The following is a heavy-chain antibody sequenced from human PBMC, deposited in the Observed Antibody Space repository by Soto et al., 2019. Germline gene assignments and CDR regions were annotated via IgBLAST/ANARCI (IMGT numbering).Heavy chain of an antibody. D-gene: IGHD2-21*02. CDR3: ARHGLPYCGGDCYAFDI. V-gene: IGHV5-51*01. CDR2: IYPGDSDT. Sequence: GESLKISCKGSGYSFTSYWIGWVRQMPGKGLEWMGIIYPGDSDTRYSPSFQGQVAISADKSISTAYLQWSSLKASDTAMYYCARHGLPYCGGDCYAFDIWGQGTMVTVSS. J-gene: IGHJ3*02. CDR1: GYSFTSYW.